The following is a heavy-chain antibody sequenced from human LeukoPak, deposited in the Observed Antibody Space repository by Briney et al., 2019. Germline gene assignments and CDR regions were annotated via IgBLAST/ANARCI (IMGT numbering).Heavy chain of an antibody. J-gene: IGHJ4*02. CDR2: IIPIFGTA. CDR3: ARTYSSTGTLGFDY. Sequence: GASVKVSCKASGYTFTGYYMHWVRQAPGQGLEWMGGIIPIFGTANYAQKFQGRVTITADESTSTAYMELSSLRSEDTAVYYCARTYSSTGTLGFDYWGQGTLVTVSS. V-gene: IGHV1-69*13. D-gene: IGHD6-13*01. CDR1: GYTFTGYY.